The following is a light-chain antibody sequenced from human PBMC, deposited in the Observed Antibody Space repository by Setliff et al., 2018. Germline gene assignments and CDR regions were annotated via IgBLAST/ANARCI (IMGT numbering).Light chain of an antibody. Sequence: QSALTQPASVSGSPGQSITISRTGTSSDIGVYNHVSWYQQHPGKAPKLMIYEVTNRPSGVSNRFSGSKSGNTASLTISGLQAEYEADYYCSSYTSSSTWVFGGGTK. CDR3: SSYTSSSTWV. CDR1: SSDIGVYNH. V-gene: IGLV2-14*01. CDR2: EVT. J-gene: IGLJ3*02.